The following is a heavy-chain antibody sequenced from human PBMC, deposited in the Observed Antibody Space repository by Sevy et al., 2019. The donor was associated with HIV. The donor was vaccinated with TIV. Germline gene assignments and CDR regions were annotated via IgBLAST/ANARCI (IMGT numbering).Heavy chain of an antibody. J-gene: IGHJ4*02. CDR3: AKMGYCSSTSCYIENLVSAPFDY. D-gene: IGHD2-2*02. V-gene: IGHV3-30*02. Sequence: GGSLRLSCAASGFTFSSYGMHRVRQAPGKGLEWVAFIRYDGSNKYYADSVKGRFTISRDNSKNTLYLQMNSLRAEDTAVYYCAKMGYCSSTSCYIENLVSAPFDYWGQGTLVTVSS. CDR1: GFTFSSYG. CDR2: IRYDGSNK.